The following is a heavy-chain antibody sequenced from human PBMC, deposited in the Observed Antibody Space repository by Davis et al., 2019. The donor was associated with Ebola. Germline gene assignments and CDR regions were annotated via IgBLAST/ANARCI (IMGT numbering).Heavy chain of an antibody. Sequence: ASVKVSCKASGYTFTSYGISWVRQAPGQGLEWMGWISAYNGNTNYAQKLQGRVTMTTDTSTSTAYMELRSLRSDDTAVYYCARGLTIFGVVNIYYYYGMDVWGQGTTVTVSS. J-gene: IGHJ6*02. CDR2: ISAYNGNT. V-gene: IGHV1-18*01. CDR1: GYTFTSYG. D-gene: IGHD3-3*01. CDR3: ARGLTIFGVVNIYYYYGMDV.